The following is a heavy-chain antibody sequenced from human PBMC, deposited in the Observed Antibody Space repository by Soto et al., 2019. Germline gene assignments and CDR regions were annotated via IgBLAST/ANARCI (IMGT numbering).Heavy chain of an antibody. D-gene: IGHD3-10*01. CDR3: ARDRGKKAKVTAPEH. CDR1: ELTFNTYG. J-gene: IGHJ1*01. Sequence: QVQLVESGGGAVQPGRSLRLSCAASELTFNTYGLHWVRQAPGKGLQWLAVISYDGSHKSYADSVEGRFTISRDNSKNTLYLQMNSLRPEDTAVYYCARDRGKKAKVTAPEHWGQGTLVTVSS. CDR2: ISYDGSHK. V-gene: IGHV3-30*03.